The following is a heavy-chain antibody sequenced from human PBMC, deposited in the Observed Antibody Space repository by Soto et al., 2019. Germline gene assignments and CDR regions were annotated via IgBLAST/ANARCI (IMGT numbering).Heavy chain of an antibody. J-gene: IGHJ4*02. D-gene: IGHD2-15*01. CDR1: GGTFNTYA. V-gene: IGHV1-69*19. Sequence: QVQLVQSGAEMKKPGSSVKVSCQSSGGTFNTYAMNWVRQAPGQGTEWMGDISPMFGAANYAPKFQGRVTITADESTGTSYMQLSSLTSEDTALYFCAREVQVHTPAFVYWGQGTLVTVSS. CDR2: ISPMFGAA. CDR3: AREVQVHTPAFVY.